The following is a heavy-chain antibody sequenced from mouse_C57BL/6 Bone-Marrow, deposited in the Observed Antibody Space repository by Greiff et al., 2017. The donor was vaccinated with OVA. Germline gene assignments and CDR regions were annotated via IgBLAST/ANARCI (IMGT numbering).Heavy chain of an antibody. V-gene: IGHV3-6*01. CDR1: GYSITSGYY. J-gene: IGHJ3*01. CDR3: ASYDSLFAY. D-gene: IGHD2-4*01. CDR2: ISYDGSN. Sequence: EVKLQESGPGLVKPSQSLSLTCSVTGYSITSGYYWNWIRQFPGNKLEWMGYISYDGSNNYNPSLKNRISITRDTSKNQFFLKLNSVTTEDTATYYCASYDSLFAYWGQGTLVTVSA.